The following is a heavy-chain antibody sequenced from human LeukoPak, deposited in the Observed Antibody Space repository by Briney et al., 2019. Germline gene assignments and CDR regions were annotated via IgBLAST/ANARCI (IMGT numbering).Heavy chain of an antibody. V-gene: IGHV3-64D*09. CDR3: ARGYGGNSGDY. CDR2: ISSNGGST. Sequence: GGSLRLSCSASGFTFSNYALHWVRQAPGKGLEYVSAISSNGGSTYYADSVKGRFTISRDNSKNTLYLQMSSLRGEDTAVYYCARGYGGNSGDYWGQGTLVTVSS. D-gene: IGHD4-23*01. CDR1: GFTFSNYA. J-gene: IGHJ4*02.